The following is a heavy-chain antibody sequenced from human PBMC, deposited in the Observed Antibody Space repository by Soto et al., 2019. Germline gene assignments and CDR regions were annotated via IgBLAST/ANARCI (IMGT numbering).Heavy chain of an antibody. CDR3: AREWCSDTSSYGVDF. D-gene: IGHD2-2*01. CDR2: INPNSGNT. V-gene: IGHV1-8*01. J-gene: IGHJ4*02. CDR1: GYTLTRYD. Sequence: GAPVKVSCKAPGYTLTRYDINWVRQATGQGREWKGWINPNSGNTSYAQKFQGRVTMTTDTSTSTVYMDLRSLTSDDTATYYCAREWCSDTSSYGVDFWGQGTLVTVSS.